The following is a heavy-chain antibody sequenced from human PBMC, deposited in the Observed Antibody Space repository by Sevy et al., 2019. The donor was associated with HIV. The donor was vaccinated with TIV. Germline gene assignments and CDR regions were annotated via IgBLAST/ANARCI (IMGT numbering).Heavy chain of an antibody. Sequence: ASVKVSCKVYGHTLNRLGMHWVRQAPGKGLEWMGSFDPEDGETFQPQKFQDRVTMTDDTSTDTAYMELSSLRSEDTAVYYCAATKDYSVKSCSPFVYWGQGTLVTDSS. CDR3: AATKDYSVKSCSPFVY. CDR1: GHTLNRLG. CDR2: FDPEDGET. J-gene: IGHJ4*02. V-gene: IGHV1-24*01. D-gene: IGHD3-10*02.